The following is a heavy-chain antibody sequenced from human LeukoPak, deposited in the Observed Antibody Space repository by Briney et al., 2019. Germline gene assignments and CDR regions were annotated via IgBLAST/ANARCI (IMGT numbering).Heavy chain of an antibody. V-gene: IGHV3-21*01. CDR2: IGSNSRHM. CDR1: AFSFSDSS. CDR3: ARNSGSNRPVDC. Sequence: GGSLRLSCVASAFSFSDSSMNWVRRAPGKGLEWLSSIGSNSRHMNYADSAKGRFTISRDNAKNSLYLQMNSLRAEDTAVYYCARNSGSNRPVDCWGQGTLVAVSS. D-gene: IGHD1-26*01. J-gene: IGHJ4*02.